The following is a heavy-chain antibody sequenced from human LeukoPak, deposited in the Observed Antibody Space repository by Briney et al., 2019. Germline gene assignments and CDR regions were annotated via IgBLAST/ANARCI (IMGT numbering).Heavy chain of an antibody. J-gene: IGHJ3*02. V-gene: IGHV4-31*03. D-gene: IGHD5-12*01. CDR2: IYYSGST. CDR1: GGSISSGGYY. Sequence: PSETLSLTCTVSGGSISSGGYYWSWIRQHPGKGLEWIGYIYYSGSTHYNPSLKSRVTISVDTSKNQFSLKLSSVTAADTAVYYCARDKSEYSGYDYDDAFDIWGQGTMVTVSS. CDR3: ARDKSEYSGYDYDDAFDI.